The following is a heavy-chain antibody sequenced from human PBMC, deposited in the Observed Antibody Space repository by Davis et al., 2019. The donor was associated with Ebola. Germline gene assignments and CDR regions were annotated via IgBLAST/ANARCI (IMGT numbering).Heavy chain of an antibody. CDR2: IYTSGST. D-gene: IGHD5-18*01. V-gene: IGHV4-61*09. CDR1: GDPMTSGTYY. Sequence: PSETLSLTCTVSGDPMTSGTYYWTWIRQSAGKALEWIGQIYTSGSTNYNPSLKSRVTMSMDSSKNQFSLKLNSLTAADTAVYYCARGAPLQLWRYSYYYMDVWGIGATVTVSS. CDR3: ARGAPLQLWRYSYYYMDV. J-gene: IGHJ6*03.